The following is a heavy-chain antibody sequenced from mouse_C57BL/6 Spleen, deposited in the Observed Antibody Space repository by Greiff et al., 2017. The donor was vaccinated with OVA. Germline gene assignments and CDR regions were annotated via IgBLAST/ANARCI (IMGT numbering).Heavy chain of an antibody. CDR3: ARDRITTVVAPFAY. J-gene: IGHJ3*01. CDR2: IDPSDSYT. Sequence: QVQLQQPGAELVRPGTSVKLSCKASGYTFTSYWMHWVKQRPGQGLEWIGVIDPSDSYTYYNQKFKGKATLTVDTSSSTAYMQLSSLTSEDSAVYYCARDRITTVVAPFAYWGQGTLVTVSA. V-gene: IGHV1-59*01. CDR1: GYTFTSYW. D-gene: IGHD1-1*01.